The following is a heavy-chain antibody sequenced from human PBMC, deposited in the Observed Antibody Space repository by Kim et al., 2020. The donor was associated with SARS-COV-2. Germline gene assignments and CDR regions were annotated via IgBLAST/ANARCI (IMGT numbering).Heavy chain of an antibody. V-gene: IGHV3-48*03. CDR1: GVTLNLYE. J-gene: IGHJ4*02. Sequence: GGSLRLSCAASGVTLNLYEMFWVRQAPGKGLEWLAYINPAGDIMHYADSMKGRFTISRDNAKNSLYLQMNSLRVEDTAVYYCARGNEYERAPPWWGQGTLVTVSS. CDR2: INPAGDIM. CDR3: ARGNEYERAPPW. D-gene: IGHD1-1*01.